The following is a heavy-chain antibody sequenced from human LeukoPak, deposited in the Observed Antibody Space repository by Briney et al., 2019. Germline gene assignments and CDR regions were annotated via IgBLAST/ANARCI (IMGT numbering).Heavy chain of an antibody. Sequence: GGSLRLSCTASGFTFGDYAMSWVRQAPGKGLEWVGFIRSKAYGGTTEYAASVKGRFTISRDDSKSIAYLQMNSLKTEDTAVYYCTRDDGSYRFAYWGQGTLVTVSS. CDR3: TRDDGSYRFAY. CDR1: GFTFGDYA. V-gene: IGHV3-49*04. CDR2: IRSKAYGGTT. J-gene: IGHJ4*02. D-gene: IGHD2-2*02.